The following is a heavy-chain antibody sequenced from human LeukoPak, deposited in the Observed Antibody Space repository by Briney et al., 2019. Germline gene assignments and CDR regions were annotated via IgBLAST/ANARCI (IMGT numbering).Heavy chain of an antibody. CDR1: GGSISSYY. V-gene: IGHV4-59*01. J-gene: IGHJ6*04. CDR2: IYYSGST. CDR3: ARDLSLDV. Sequence: SETLSLTCTVSGGSISSYYWSWIRQPPGKGLEWIGYIYYSGSTNYNPSLKSRVTISVDTSKNQFSLKLSSVTAADTAVYYCARDLSLDVWGKGTTVTVSS.